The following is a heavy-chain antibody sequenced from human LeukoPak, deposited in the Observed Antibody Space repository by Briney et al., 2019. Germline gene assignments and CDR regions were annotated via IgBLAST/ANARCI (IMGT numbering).Heavy chain of an antibody. Sequence: SETLSLTCTVSGGSINSYYWSWIRQPLGKGLEWIGYLYYSGYLYYNGSTNYNPSLKSRVTISVDTSKNQFSLKLSSVTAADTAVYYCARHSPHMDFDYWGQGTLVTVSS. CDR1: GGSINSYY. J-gene: IGHJ4*02. V-gene: IGHV4-59*08. D-gene: IGHD2-21*01. CDR2: LYYSGYLYYNGST. CDR3: ARHSPHMDFDY.